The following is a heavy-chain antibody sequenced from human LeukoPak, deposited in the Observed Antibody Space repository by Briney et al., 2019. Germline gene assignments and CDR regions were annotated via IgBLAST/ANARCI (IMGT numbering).Heavy chain of an antibody. Sequence: SETLSLTCAVYGGSFSGYYWSWIRQPPGKGLEWIGEINHSGSTNYNPSLKSRVTISVDTSKNQFSLKLSSVTAADTAVYYCAREGVLSFNYWFDPGAREPWSPSPQ. J-gene: IGHJ5*02. CDR3: AREGVLSFNYWFDP. CDR1: GGSFSGYY. CDR2: INHSGST. V-gene: IGHV4-34*01. D-gene: IGHD2-15*01.